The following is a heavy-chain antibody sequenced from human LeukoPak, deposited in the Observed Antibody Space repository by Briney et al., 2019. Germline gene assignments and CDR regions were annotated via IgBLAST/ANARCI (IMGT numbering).Heavy chain of an antibody. CDR2: ISAYNGKT. CDR3: ARDGYSSGSIYYYYYMDV. Sequence: ASVKVSCKASGYTFTGYYMHWVRHAPGQGLEWMGWISAYNGKTFYAEKFQGRVTMTRDTSTNTAYMELRSLGSGDTAVYYCARDGYSSGSIYYYYYMDVWGKGTTVTISS. J-gene: IGHJ6*03. V-gene: IGHV1-18*04. CDR1: GYTFTGYY. D-gene: IGHD6-19*01.